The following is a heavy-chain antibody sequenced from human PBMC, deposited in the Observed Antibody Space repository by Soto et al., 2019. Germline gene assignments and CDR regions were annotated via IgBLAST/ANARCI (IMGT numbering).Heavy chain of an antibody. CDR2: IYSGGST. CDR1: GFTVSSNY. Sequence: GSLRLSCAASGFTVSSNYMSWVRQAPGKGLEWVSVIYSGGSTYYADSVKGRFTISRDNSKNTLYLQMNSLRAEDTAVYYCAREYSGYYMDVWGKGTSVTVSS. V-gene: IGHV3-66*01. J-gene: IGHJ6*03. D-gene: IGHD5-12*01. CDR3: AREYSGYYMDV.